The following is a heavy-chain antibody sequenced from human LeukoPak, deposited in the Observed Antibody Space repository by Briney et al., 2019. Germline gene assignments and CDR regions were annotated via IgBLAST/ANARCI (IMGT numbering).Heavy chain of an antibody. CDR3: ARDSGWLRFHY. CDR2: ISYDKSHR. J-gene: IGHJ4*02. D-gene: IGHD5-12*01. V-gene: IGHV3-30*03. Sequence: GGSLRLSCAASGFTFSRYGMYWVRQAPGKGLEWVALISYDKSHRYYADSVKGRFTISRDNSKNTMYLQMNSLRAEDTAVYYCARDSGWLRFHYWGQGTLVTVSS. CDR1: GFTFSRYG.